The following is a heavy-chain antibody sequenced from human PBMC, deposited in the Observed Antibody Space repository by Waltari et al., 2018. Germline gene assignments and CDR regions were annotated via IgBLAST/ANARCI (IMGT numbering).Heavy chain of an antibody. CDR2: INQDGSET. D-gene: IGHD2-8*01. CDR3: ASRYCTISRCYASSWNSFDY. J-gene: IGHJ4*02. V-gene: IGHV3-7*05. Sequence: EVQLVESGGGLVQPGGSLRLSCAASGLTFGSYWMTWVRQAPGKGLEWVANINQDGSETYYVDSVKGRFTGSRDNADNSLYLQMNSLRAEDTAMYYCASRYCTISRCYASSWNSFDYWGQGTLVTVSS. CDR1: GLTFGSYW.